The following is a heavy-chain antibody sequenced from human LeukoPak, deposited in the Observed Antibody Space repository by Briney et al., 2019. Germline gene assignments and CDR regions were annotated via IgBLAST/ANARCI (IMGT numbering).Heavy chain of an antibody. J-gene: IGHJ6*02. Sequence: SQTLSLTCAISGDSVSSNSAAWNWIRQSPSRGLEWLGRTYYRSKWYNDYAVSVKSRITINPDTSKNQFSLQLNSVTPEDTAVYYCAREVLATLYSSGWYGMDVWGQGTTVTVSS. V-gene: IGHV6-1*01. CDR3: AREVLATLYSSGWYGMDV. D-gene: IGHD6-19*01. CDR1: GDSVSSNSAA. CDR2: TYYRSKWYN.